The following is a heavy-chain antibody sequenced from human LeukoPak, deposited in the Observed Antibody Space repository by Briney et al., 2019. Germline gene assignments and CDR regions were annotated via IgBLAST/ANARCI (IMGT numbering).Heavy chain of an antibody. Sequence: GESLKISCQGFGYPFTTSWIGWVRQLPGKGLEWTAIIYAGNSDAKYSPSFQGQVSISTDRSISTAYLHWSSLKASDTAMYYCARLGYCSSRSCYYGMDVWGQGTTVTVSS. CDR3: ARLGYCSSRSCYYGMDV. CDR2: IYAGNSDA. CDR1: GYPFTTSW. D-gene: IGHD2-2*01. J-gene: IGHJ6*02. V-gene: IGHV5-51*01.